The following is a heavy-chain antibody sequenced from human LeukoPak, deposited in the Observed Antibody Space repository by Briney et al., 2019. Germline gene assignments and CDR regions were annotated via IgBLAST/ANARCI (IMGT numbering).Heavy chain of an antibody. D-gene: IGHD3-22*01. V-gene: IGHV3-66*01. CDR3: YSMIVVTIRVINDY. J-gene: IGHJ4*02. CDR1: GFTVSSNY. CDR2: IYSGGST. Sequence: GGSLRLSCTVSGFTVSSNYMSWVRQAPGKGLEWVSVIYSGGSTYYADSVKGRFTISRDNSKNTLYLQMNSLRAEDTAVYYCYSMIVVTIRVINDYWGQGTLVTVSS.